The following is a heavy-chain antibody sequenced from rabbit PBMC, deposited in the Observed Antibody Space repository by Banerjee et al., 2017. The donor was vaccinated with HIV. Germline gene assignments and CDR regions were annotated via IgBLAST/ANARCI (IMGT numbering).Heavy chain of an antibody. CDR1: GFSFSNKCV. J-gene: IGHJ4*01. CDR2: INTSSGNT. D-gene: IGHD4-1*01. Sequence: QSLEESGGDLVKPEGSLTLTCTASGFSFSNKCVMCWVRQAPGKGLEWIACINTSSGNTVYATWAKGRFTISKTSWTTVTLQMTSLTAADTATYFCARDHSGWGPDFHLWGPGTLVTVS. V-gene: IGHV1S40*01. CDR3: ARDHSGWGPDFHL.